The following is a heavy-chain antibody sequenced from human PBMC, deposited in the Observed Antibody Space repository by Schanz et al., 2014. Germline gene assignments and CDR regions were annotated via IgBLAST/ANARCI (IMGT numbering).Heavy chain of an antibody. V-gene: IGHV3-53*01. CDR2: INGNGGIT. J-gene: IGHJ4*02. CDR3: AKVAPAATYLDS. Sequence: DVQLVDSGGGLVQPGGSLRLSCAASGFTVSNSYIHWVRQAPGKGLEWVSAINGNGGITYYADPVKGRFTISRDNSKNTLYLQMKSLRVEDTAVYYCAKVAPAATYLDSWGLGTLVTVSS. D-gene: IGHD2-2*01. CDR1: GFTVSNSY.